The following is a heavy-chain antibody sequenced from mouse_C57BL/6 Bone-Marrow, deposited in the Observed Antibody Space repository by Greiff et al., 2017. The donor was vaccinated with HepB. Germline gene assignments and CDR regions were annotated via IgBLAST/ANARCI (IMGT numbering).Heavy chain of an antibody. J-gene: IGHJ3*01. D-gene: IGHD2-5*01. CDR3: ERAYYSNAAWFAY. CDR2: IYPRDGST. CDR1: GYTFTDYT. V-gene: IGHV1-78*01. Sequence: VQLQESDAELVKPGASVKISCKASGYTFTDYTIHWVKQRPEQGLEWIGSIYPRDGSTKYNEKFKGKATLTADKSSSTAYMQLNSLTSEDSAVYFCERAYYSNAAWFAYWGQGTLVTVSA.